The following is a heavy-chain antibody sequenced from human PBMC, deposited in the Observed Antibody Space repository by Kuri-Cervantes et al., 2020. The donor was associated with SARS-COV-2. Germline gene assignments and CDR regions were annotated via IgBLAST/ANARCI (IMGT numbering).Heavy chain of an antibody. V-gene: IGHV3-30*03. CDR3: ARDRRYSYGYGYNWFGP. CDR1: GFTFSNYV. Sequence: LSLTCAASGFTFSNYVMHWVRQAPGKGLEWVTIISYDGSNKYYADSVKGRFTISRDNSENTLYLQMSSLSAEDTAVYYCARDRRYSYGYGYNWFGPWGQGTLVTVSS. J-gene: IGHJ5*02. D-gene: IGHD5-18*01. CDR2: ISYDGSNK.